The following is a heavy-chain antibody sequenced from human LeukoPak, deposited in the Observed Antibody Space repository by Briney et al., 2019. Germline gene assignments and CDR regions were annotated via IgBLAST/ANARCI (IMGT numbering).Heavy chain of an antibody. CDR1: GGSFSGYY. J-gene: IGHJ4*02. Sequence: SETLSLTCAVYGGSFSGYYWSWIRQPPGKGLEWIGEINHSGSTKYNPSLKSRVIISTDTSKNQFSLKLISVTAADTAVYYCARAGDSSGYGEYWGQGTLVTVSS. CDR3: ARAGDSSGYGEY. V-gene: IGHV4-34*01. D-gene: IGHD3-22*01. CDR2: INHSGST.